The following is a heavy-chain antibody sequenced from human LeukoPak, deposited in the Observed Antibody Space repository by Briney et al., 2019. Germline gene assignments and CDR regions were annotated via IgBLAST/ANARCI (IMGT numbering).Heavy chain of an antibody. Sequence: SETLSLTCAVYGGSFSGYYWSWIRQPAGKGLEWIGRIYTSGGTNYNPSLKSRVTMSVDTSKNQFSLKLSSVTAADTAVYYCARDLDQLDSYYMDVWGKGTTVTISS. J-gene: IGHJ6*03. V-gene: IGHV4-4*07. CDR3: ARDLDQLDSYYMDV. D-gene: IGHD2-2*01. CDR2: IYTSGGT. CDR1: GGSFSGYY.